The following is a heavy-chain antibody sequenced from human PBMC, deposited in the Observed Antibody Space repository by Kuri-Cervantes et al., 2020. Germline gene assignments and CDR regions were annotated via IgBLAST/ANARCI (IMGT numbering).Heavy chain of an antibody. CDR3: ASGGGALGDY. J-gene: IGHJ4*02. CDR2: IDYSGST. CDR1: GGSVSSGSYY. V-gene: IGHV4-61*01. Sequence: SETLSLTCTVSGGSVSSGSYYWSWIRQPPGKGLEWIGYIDYSGSTSYNPSLKSRVTISADKSKNQFSLKLSSVTAADTAIYYCASGGGALGDYWGQGNLVTVSS. D-gene: IGHD3-16*01.